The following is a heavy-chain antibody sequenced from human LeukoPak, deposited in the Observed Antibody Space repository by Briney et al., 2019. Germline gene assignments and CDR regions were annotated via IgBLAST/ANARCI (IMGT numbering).Heavy chain of an antibody. D-gene: IGHD3-22*01. CDR1: GGSLSRYY. CDR3: ARREYYYDSSGYSPYWYFDL. J-gene: IGHJ2*01. V-gene: IGHV4-59*08. CDR2: IYYSGST. Sequence: SETLSLTCTVSGGSLSRYYWSWIRQPPGKGLEWIGYIYYSGSTTYNPSLKSRFTISVEPSKNQFSLNLRSVTAADTAVYYCARREYYYDSSGYSPYWYFDLWGGGTLVTV.